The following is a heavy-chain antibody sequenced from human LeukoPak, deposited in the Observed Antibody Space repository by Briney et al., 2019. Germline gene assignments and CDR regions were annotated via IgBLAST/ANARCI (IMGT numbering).Heavy chain of an antibody. V-gene: IGHV4-39*01. CDR2: IYYSGST. CDR1: GGSISSSSYY. D-gene: IGHD4-23*01. J-gene: IGHJ4*02. Sequence: SETLSLTCTVSGGSISSSSYYGGWIRQPPGKGLEWIGSIYYSGSTYYNPSLKSRVTLSVDTSKNQFSLKMSSVAAADTGVYYCASSANYGGNSGYFDCWGQGTLVTVSS. CDR3: ASSANYGGNSGYFDC.